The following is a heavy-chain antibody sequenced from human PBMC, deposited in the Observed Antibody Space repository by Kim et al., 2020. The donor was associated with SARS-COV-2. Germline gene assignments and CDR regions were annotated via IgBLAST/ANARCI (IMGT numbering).Heavy chain of an antibody. CDR3: ARGRIAAPSESQGYFDL. CDR1: GGSISSSSYY. Sequence: SETLSLTCTVSGGSISSSSYYWGWIRQPPGKGLEWIGSIYYSGSTYYNPSLKSRVTISVDTSKNQFSLKLSSVTAADTAVYYCARGRIAAPSESQGYFDLWGRGTLVTVSS. CDR2: IYYSGST. V-gene: IGHV4-39*01. D-gene: IGHD6-6*01. J-gene: IGHJ2*01.